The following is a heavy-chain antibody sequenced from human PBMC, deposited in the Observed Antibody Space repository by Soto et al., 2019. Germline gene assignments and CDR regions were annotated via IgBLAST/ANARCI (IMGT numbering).Heavy chain of an antibody. CDR2: IIPIFGSA. CDR3: TRRGGSYPSDAFDI. Sequence: SVKVSCKASGGTLSDYAFCCVQQAPGQGLEWMGGIIPIFGSANYAQKLQGRVTITADESTKTAYTAYLQMNSLKTEDTAVYYCTRRGGSYPSDAFDIWGQGTMVTVSS. D-gene: IGHD1-26*01. J-gene: IGHJ3*02. V-gene: IGHV1-69*13. CDR1: GGTLSDYA.